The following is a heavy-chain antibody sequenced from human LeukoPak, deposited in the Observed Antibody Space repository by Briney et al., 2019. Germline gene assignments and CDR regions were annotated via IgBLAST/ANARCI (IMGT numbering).Heavy chain of an antibody. V-gene: IGHV1-46*01. D-gene: IGHD2-15*01. CDR3: VRDLASTRFFMVVAAYDAFDI. CDR2: INPSGGST. CDR1: GYTFTSYY. J-gene: IGHJ3*02. Sequence: ASVKVSCKASGYTFTSYYMHWVRQAPGQGLEWMGIINPSGGSTSYAQKFQGRVTMTRDTSTSTVYMELSSLRSEDTAVYYCVRDLASTRFFMVVAAYDAFDIWGQGTMVTVSS.